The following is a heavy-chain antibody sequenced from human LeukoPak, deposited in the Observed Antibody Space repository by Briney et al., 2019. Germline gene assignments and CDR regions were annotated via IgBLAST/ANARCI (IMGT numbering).Heavy chain of an antibody. CDR1: GGSFSGYY. CDR2: INHSGST. D-gene: IGHD2-21*02. J-gene: IGHJ4*02. CDR3: ARGSGGDPVDY. V-gene: IGHV4-34*01. Sequence: SETLSLTCAVYGGSFSGYYWSWIRQPPGKGLEWIGEINHSGSTNYNPSLKSRVTISVDTSKNQFSLKLSSVTAADTAVYYCARGSGGDPVDYWGQGTLVTVSS.